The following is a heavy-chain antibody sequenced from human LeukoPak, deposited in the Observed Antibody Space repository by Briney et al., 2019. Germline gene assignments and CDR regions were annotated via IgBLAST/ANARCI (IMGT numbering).Heavy chain of an antibody. D-gene: IGHD7-27*01. V-gene: IGHV1-69*04. CDR3: ARVKDGQLGDYFDY. CDR1: GGTFISYA. J-gene: IGHJ4*02. CDR2: IIPILGIA. Sequence: SVKVSCKASGGTFISYAISWVRQAPCQGLEWMGRIIPILGIAKYAQKFQDRLTITPDKYTSTAYMELSSLRSEDTAVYYFARVKDGQLGDYFDYWGQGTLVTVSS.